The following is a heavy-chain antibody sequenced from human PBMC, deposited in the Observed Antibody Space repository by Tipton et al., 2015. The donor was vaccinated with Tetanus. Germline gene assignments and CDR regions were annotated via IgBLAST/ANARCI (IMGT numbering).Heavy chain of an antibody. V-gene: IGHV3-33*01. D-gene: IGHD2-2*01. CDR2: IWYDGSNK. CDR3: ASTHCSSTSCPNKHFDY. J-gene: IGHJ4*02. CDR1: GFTFSSYG. Sequence: SLRLSCAASGFTFSSYGMHWVRQAPGKGLEWVAVIWYDGSNKYYADSVKGRFTISRDNSKNTLYLQMNSLRAEDTAVYYCASTHCSSTSCPNKHFDYWGQGTLVTVSS.